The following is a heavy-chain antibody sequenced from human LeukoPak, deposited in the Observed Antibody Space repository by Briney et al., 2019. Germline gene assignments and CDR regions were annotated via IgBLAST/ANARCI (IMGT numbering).Heavy chain of an antibody. CDR1: GYTFSNFG. J-gene: IGHJ4*02. CDR2: IKPSGGST. CDR3: ARGTTDDY. Sequence: ASVKVSCKASGYTFSNFGISWVRQAPGQGLECMVVIKPSGGSTRYAQKFQGRVLMTGDPSTRTVYMELSSLTSDDTAVYYCARGTTDDYWGQGTPVTVSS. D-gene: IGHD1-1*01. V-gene: IGHV1-46*01.